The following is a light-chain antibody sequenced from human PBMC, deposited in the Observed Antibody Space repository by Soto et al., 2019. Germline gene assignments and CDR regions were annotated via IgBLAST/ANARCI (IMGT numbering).Light chain of an antibody. CDR1: QSISSW. Sequence: DIQMTQSPSTLSASVGDRVTITCRASQSISSWLAWYQQKPGKAPKLLIYDASSLESGVPSRFSGSGSGTDFTLTISSLQPEDGATYYCQKSYSTPRTFGQGTKVDIK. V-gene: IGKV1-5*01. J-gene: IGKJ1*01. CDR3: QKSYSTPRT. CDR2: DAS.